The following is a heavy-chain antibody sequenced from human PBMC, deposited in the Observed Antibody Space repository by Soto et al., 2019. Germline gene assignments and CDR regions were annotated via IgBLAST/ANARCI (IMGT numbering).Heavy chain of an antibody. CDR1: GGSISSGDYY. CDR3: ARGQWRDYGAPYGMDV. V-gene: IGHV4-30-4*01. Sequence: QVQLQESGPGLVKPSQTLSLTCTVSGGSISSGDYYWSWIRQPPGKGLEWIGYIYYSGSTYYNPSLKSRVTISVDTSKNQFSLKLSSVTAADTAVYYCARGQWRDYGAPYGMDVWGQGTTVTVSS. CDR2: IYYSGST. D-gene: IGHD4-17*01. J-gene: IGHJ6*02.